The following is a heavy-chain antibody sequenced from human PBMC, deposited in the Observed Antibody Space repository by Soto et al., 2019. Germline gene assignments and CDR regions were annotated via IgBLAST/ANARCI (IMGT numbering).Heavy chain of an antibody. Sequence: LRLSCQASGFNFNNYGMHWVRQAPGKGLEWVAVITYDGSNKYYADSVKGRFTISRDNSKNTLSLHLNTLKPEDTAVYHCAKDRVGGTFYTPLGFWGQGTLVTVSS. J-gene: IGHJ4*02. V-gene: IGHV3-30*18. CDR3: AKDRVGGTFYTPLGF. D-gene: IGHD1-7*01. CDR1: GFNFNNYG. CDR2: ITYDGSNK.